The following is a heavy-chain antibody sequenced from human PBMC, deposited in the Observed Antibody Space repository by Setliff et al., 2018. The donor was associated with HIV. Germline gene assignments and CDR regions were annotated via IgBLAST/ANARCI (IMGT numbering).Heavy chain of an antibody. Sequence: SVKVSCKGSGDTFTTYVVSWVRQAPGQGLELMGGRSPIFSTTNYEQKFQGRVTITTDESTSRAYMELSSLRSEDTAVYYCAITSRCYSLQRGGSFDIWGQGTRVTVS. CDR1: GDTFTTYV. V-gene: IGHV1-69*05. CDR2: RSPIFSTT. D-gene: IGHD3-22*01. CDR3: AITSRCYSLQRGGSFDI. J-gene: IGHJ3*02.